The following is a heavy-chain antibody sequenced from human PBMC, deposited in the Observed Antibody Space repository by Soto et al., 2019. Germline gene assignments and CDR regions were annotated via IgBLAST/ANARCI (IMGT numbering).Heavy chain of an antibody. J-gene: IGHJ6*02. D-gene: IGHD3-3*01. Sequence: GESLKISCKGSGYSFNKYLIGWVRQMPGKGLEWMGIIYPGDSDTRYSPSFQGQVTISADKSISTAYLQWSSLKASDTAMYYCARQASTIFGVVKDYYYYYGMDVWGQGTTVTVSS. CDR3: ARQASTIFGVVKDYYYYYGMDV. V-gene: IGHV5-51*01. CDR1: GYSFNKYL. CDR2: IYPGDSDT.